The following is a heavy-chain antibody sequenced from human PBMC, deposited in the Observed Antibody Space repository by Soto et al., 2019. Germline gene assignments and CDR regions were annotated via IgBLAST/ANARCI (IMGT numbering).Heavy chain of an antibody. Sequence: SDTLSLTCAVYGGSFSGYYWSWIRQPPGKGLEWIGEINHSGSTNYNPSLKSRVTISVDTSKNQFSLKLSSVTAADTAVYYCARGQAAWWSQLLPDGEYYYGMDVWGQGTTVTVSS. D-gene: IGHD2-2*01. CDR1: GGSFSGYY. V-gene: IGHV4-34*01. J-gene: IGHJ6*02. CDR2: INHSGST. CDR3: ARGQAAWWSQLLPDGEYYYGMDV.